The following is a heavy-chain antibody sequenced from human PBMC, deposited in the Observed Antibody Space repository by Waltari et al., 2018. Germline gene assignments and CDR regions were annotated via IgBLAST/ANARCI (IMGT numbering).Heavy chain of an antibody. V-gene: IGHV3-9*01. Sequence: EVQLVTSGGGLVQPGRSLRLACVGSGFRLDVYAMYWVRQRPGKGLEWLSGIGWNSGAIGYADSVRGRFSTYRDNARKSLYLQMGRLRPEDTALYYCVKGGWGFGAFYEQHWGQGIQVTVSS. CDR2: IGWNSGAI. CDR1: GFRLDVYA. CDR3: VKGGWGFGAFYEQH. D-gene: IGHD3-10*01. J-gene: IGHJ4*02.